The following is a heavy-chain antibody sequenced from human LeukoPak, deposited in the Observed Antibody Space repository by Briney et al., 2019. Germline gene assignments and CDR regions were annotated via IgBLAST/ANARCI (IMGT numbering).Heavy chain of an antibody. CDR1: GITFNNYA. CDR2: ISGSGGVT. V-gene: IGHV3-23*01. D-gene: IGHD6-19*01. CDR3: AKSVGWVKYYFDY. J-gene: IGHJ4*02. Sequence: GGSLRLSCAASGITFNNYAMSWVRQAPGKGLEWVSDISGSGGVTHYADSVKGRFTISRDNSKNTLYLQKNSLRAEDTAVYYCAKSVGWVKYYFDYWGQGTLVTVSS.